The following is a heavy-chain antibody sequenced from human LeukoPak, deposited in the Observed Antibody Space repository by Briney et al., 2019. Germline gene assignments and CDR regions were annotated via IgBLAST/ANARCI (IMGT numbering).Heavy chain of an antibody. CDR3: AREILGGFNPGAY. Sequence: KPSENPSLTLTVPLDSTPRNFWSWVRQPPRKSLEWIGEIHRSGSPNYNPSLQSRVTISIDRSRNQIALELSSVTAADTAVYYCAREILGGFNPGAYWGQGTLVTVSS. D-gene: IGHD1-14*01. V-gene: IGHV4-4*02. CDR2: IHRSGSP. J-gene: IGHJ4*02. CDR1: LDSTPRNF.